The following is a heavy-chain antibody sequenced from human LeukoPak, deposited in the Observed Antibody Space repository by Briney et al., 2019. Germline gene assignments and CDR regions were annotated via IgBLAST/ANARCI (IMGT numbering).Heavy chain of an antibody. V-gene: IGHV3-21*04. Sequence: GGSLRLSCAASGFTFSSFGMNWVRQAPGKGLVWVSFISSSSTYIYYADSVKGRFTISRDNAKNSLYLQMNSLRSEDTAVYYCARGDRLWFGEPLFLFDYWGQGTLVTVSS. CDR3: ARGDRLWFGEPLFLFDY. CDR1: GFTFSSFG. J-gene: IGHJ4*02. CDR2: ISSSSTYI. D-gene: IGHD3-10*01.